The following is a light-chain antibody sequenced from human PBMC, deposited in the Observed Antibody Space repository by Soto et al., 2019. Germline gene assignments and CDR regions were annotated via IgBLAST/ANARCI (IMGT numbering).Light chain of an antibody. CDR2: NAS. CDR3: QQRSYGPPIT. Sequence: EIVLTQSPATLSLSPGERATLSCRASQSVSSSLAWYQQKPGQAPRLLIYNASNRATGIPARFSGSGSGTDFTLTISSLVPEDFAVYYCQQRSYGPPITFGQGTRLEIK. V-gene: IGKV3-11*01. J-gene: IGKJ5*01. CDR1: QSVSSS.